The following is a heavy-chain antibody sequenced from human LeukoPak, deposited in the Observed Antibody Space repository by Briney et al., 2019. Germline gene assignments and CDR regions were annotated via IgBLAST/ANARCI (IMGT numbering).Heavy chain of an antibody. V-gene: IGHV3-48*01. J-gene: IGHJ4*02. D-gene: IGHD4-17*01. Sequence: GGSLRLSCVGSGFTFSSYSMNWVRQAPGKGLEWVSYISTGSSIIYYADSVKGRFTISRDNAKNSLYLQMNSLRAEDTAVYSCARESGGDYHIDHWGQGALVTVSS. CDR3: ARESGGDYHIDH. CDR2: ISTGSSII. CDR1: GFTFSSYS.